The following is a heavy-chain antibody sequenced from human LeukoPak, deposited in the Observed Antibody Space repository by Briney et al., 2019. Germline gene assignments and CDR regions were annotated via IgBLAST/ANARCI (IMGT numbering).Heavy chain of an antibody. V-gene: IGHV1-69*05. Sequence: SDKVSCQASGGTFSNYAISWVRQPPGQWLEWMGKIIHIFGTAHYAQNFQERVTNNTDESARTAYMELSSLRSEDAAVYYCARDQGARLPGPQNYWGQGTLVIVSA. D-gene: IGHD4-11*01. J-gene: IGHJ4*02. CDR1: GGTFSNYA. CDR3: ARDQGARLPGPQNY. CDR2: IIHIFGTA.